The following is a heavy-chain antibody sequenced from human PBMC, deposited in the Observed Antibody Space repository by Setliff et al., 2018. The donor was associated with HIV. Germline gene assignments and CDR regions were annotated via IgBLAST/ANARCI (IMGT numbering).Heavy chain of an antibody. V-gene: IGHV2-70*18. CDR2: IYWNNNK. Sequence: TLSLTCTVSGGSITSYYWNWIRQSPGKGLEWLAFIYWNNNKHYSTSLKSRLTVTKDTSKNRVVFTMTNMDPVDTATYYCAYSGRQLRGPYFDFWGQGTPVTVPQ. D-gene: IGHD1-1*01. J-gene: IGHJ4*02. CDR3: AYSGRQLRGPYFDF. CDR1: GGSITSYY.